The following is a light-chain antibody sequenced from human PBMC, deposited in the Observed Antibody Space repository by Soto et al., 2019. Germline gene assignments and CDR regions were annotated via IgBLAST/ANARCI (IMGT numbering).Light chain of an antibody. J-gene: IGKJ5*01. CDR1: HSVSSSY. CDR3: QQYGSSPPFT. CDR2: GAS. Sequence: EIVLTQSPGTLSLSPGERATLSCRASHSVSSSYLAWYQQKPGQAPMLLIYGASSRATGIPDRFSGSWSGTDFTLSISILESEDFAVYYCQQYGSSPPFTFGQETRLEIK. V-gene: IGKV3-20*01.